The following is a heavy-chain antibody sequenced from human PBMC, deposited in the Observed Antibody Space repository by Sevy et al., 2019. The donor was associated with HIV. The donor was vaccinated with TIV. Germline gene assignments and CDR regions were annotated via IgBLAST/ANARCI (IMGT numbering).Heavy chain of an antibody. J-gene: IGHJ5*02. Sequence: ASMKVSCKASGGTFSSYAISWVRQAPGQGLEWMGGIIPIFGTANYAQKFQGRVTITADESTSTAYMELSSLRSEDTAVYYCARERHMTTMNWFDPWGQGTLVTVSS. CDR3: ARERHMTTMNWFDP. CDR1: GGTFSSYA. D-gene: IGHD4-17*01. V-gene: IGHV1-69*13. CDR2: IIPIFGTA.